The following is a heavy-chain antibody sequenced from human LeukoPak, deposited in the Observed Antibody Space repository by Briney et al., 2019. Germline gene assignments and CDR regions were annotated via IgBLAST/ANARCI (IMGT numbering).Heavy chain of an antibody. CDR3: ARGGLNALEAFDI. D-gene: IGHD1-1*01. CDR2: INTDGSTS. J-gene: IGHJ3*02. V-gene: IGHV3-74*01. CDR1: GFTFSSYW. Sequence: PGGSLRLSCVASGFTFSSYWMHWVRQPPGKGPVWVSRINTDGSTSSYADSVKGRFTISRDNARNSLYLQMNSLRAEDTAVYYCARGGLNALEAFDIWGQGTLVTVCS.